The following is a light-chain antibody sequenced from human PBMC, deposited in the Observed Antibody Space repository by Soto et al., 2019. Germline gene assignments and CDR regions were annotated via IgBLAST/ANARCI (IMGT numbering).Light chain of an antibody. Sequence: EILLTQSPGTLSWSPGDRATLSCRASQSLSNSFLAGYQQKPGQTPRLLISGASIRATDIPDRFSGSGSGTDFTLTISRLEPEDFAVYFCQQYGRLPLSFGGGTKVEIK. J-gene: IGKJ4*01. CDR3: QQYGRLPLS. V-gene: IGKV3-20*01. CDR1: QSLSNSF. CDR2: GAS.